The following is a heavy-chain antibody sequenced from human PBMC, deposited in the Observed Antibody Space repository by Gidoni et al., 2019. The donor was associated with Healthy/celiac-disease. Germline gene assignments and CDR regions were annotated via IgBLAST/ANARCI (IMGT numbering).Heavy chain of an antibody. J-gene: IGHJ5*02. CDR3: ARARHDFWSGYYGRGWFDP. CDR2: INHSGST. V-gene: IGHV4-34*01. Sequence: QVQLQQWGAGLLKPSETLSLTCAVYGWSFSGYYWSWIRQPPGKGLEWIGEINHSGSTNYNPSLKSRVTISVDTSKNQFSLKLSSVTAADTAVYYCARARHDFWSGYYGRGWFDPWGQGTLVTVSS. CDR1: GWSFSGYY. D-gene: IGHD3-3*01.